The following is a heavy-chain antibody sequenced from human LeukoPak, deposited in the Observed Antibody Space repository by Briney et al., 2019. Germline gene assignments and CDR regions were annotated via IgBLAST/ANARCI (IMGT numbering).Heavy chain of an antibody. CDR1: GFTFSSYA. V-gene: IGHV3-23*01. D-gene: IGHD3-16*01. Sequence: GGSLRLSCAASGFTFSSYAMSWVREAPGKGLKWVSTINDNGDGTYYADSVKGRFTISRDNSYNTVSLQMNSLRDEDTGVYYCAKGLRTGVGPYMGYHYYMDVWGKGATVTVSS. CDR2: INDNGDGT. J-gene: IGHJ6*03. CDR3: AKGLRTGVGPYMGYHYYMDV.